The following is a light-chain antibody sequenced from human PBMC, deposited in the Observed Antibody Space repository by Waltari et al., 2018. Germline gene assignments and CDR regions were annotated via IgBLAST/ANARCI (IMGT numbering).Light chain of an antibody. CDR2: DTS. Sequence: EVVLTQSPVTLSLAAGERATLSCRASESVSNYLAWYQQKPGQSPRLHIYDTSKRATGIPARFSGSGYGTDFTLTINNLEAEDFALYYSQQGSILPLTFGGGTNVEIK. J-gene: IGKJ4*01. CDR1: ESVSNY. V-gene: IGKV3-11*01. CDR3: QQGSILPLT.